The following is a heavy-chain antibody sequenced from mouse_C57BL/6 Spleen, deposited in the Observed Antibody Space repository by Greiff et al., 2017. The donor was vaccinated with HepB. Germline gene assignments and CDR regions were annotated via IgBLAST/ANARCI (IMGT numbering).Heavy chain of an antibody. CDR1: GYTFTSYW. Sequence: VKLQQPGAELVRPGTSVKLSCKASGYTFTSYWMHWVKQRPGQGLEWIGVIDPSDSYTNYNQKFKGKATLTVDTSSSTAYMQLSSLTSEDSAVYYCARPLYGSSSWFAYWGQGTLVTVSA. V-gene: IGHV1-59*01. CDR2: IDPSDSYT. J-gene: IGHJ3*01. D-gene: IGHD1-1*01. CDR3: ARPLYGSSSWFAY.